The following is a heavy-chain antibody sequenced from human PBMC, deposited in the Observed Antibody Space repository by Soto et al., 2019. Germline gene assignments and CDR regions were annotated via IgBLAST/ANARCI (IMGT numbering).Heavy chain of an antibody. V-gene: IGHV3-30*18. CDR2: TSSDGSNQ. CDR3: AKDNHPLHTVPGSDYYYYAMDV. Sequence: GGSLRLSCAASGFTFSSYGIHWVRQAPGKGLERVAVTSSDGSNQYYADSVKGRFTISRDNSKNTLYLQMNSLRPEDTAVYYCAKDNHPLHTVPGSDYYYYAMDVWGQGTTVTVSS. J-gene: IGHJ6*02. CDR1: GFTFSSYG. D-gene: IGHD4-17*01.